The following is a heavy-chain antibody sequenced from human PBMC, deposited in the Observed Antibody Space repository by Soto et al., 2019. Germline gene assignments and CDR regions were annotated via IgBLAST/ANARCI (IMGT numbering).Heavy chain of an antibody. J-gene: IGHJ4*02. Sequence: QVQVVESGGGVVQPGRSLRLSCAASGIAFSSYGIHWVRQAPGRGLEWVAVISYDGRNKDYADSVKGRFTISRDNSKNTLYLQMNSLRAEDTAVYYCGKGGYHPGDYFDYCGQGTLVTVSS. CDR1: GIAFSSYG. D-gene: IGHD5-18*01. CDR3: GKGGYHPGDYFDY. V-gene: IGHV3-30*18. CDR2: ISYDGRNK.